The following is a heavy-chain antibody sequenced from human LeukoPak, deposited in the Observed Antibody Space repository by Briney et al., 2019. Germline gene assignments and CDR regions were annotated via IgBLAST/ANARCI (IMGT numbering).Heavy chain of an antibody. J-gene: IGHJ4*02. CDR3: GRNYYDTSGYYYYLF. D-gene: IGHD3-22*01. Sequence: SVKVSCKASGGAFSTYAITWVGQAPGQGLEWMGGIIPIREAANYAQKFQDRLIITADESTTTAYMELSSLRSDDTAVYYCGRNYYDTSGYYYYLFWGEGTLVTVSS. CDR1: GGAFSTYA. V-gene: IGHV1-69*01. CDR2: IIPIREAA.